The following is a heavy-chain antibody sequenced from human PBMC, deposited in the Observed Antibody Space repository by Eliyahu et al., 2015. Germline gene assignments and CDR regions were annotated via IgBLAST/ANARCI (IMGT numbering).Heavy chain of an antibody. D-gene: IGHD2-2*01. Sequence: EVQLVESGGGLVQPGGSLRXSCXAXGFXFXXXWMGWVRQAPGXGLEWVSSISSSSSYIYYADSVKGRFTISRDNAKNSLYLQMNSLRAEDTAVYYCARLVCPSCPQGRDAFDIWGQGTMVTVSS. J-gene: IGHJ3*02. V-gene: IGHV3-21*01. CDR3: ARLVCPSCPQGRDAFDI. CDR2: ISSSSSYI. CDR1: GFXFXXXW.